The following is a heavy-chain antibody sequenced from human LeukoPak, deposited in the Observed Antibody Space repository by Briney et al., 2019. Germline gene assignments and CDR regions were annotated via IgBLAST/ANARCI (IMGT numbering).Heavy chain of an antibody. CDR3: AREASDYYDSSGGFDY. D-gene: IGHD3-22*01. CDR2: IKQDGSDK. Sequence: GGSLRLSCAASRFTFSSYWMSWVRQAQGKGLEWVANIKQDGSDKYYVDSVKGRFTISRDNAKNSLYLQMNSLRDEDPAVYYCAREASDYYDSSGGFDYWGQGTLVTVSS. CDR1: RFTFSSYW. J-gene: IGHJ4*02. V-gene: IGHV3-7*01.